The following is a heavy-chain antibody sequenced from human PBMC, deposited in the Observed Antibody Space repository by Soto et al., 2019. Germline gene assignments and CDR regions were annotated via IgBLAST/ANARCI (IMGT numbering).Heavy chain of an antibody. Sequence: GASVKVSCKASGYTFTNYFIYWERQAPGQGPEWMGRINPSDGSTFYAQNFQGRVTMTRDTSTRTVNMELSSLRSDDTAVYYCARGGPEMATIGSFDYWGQGARVTVSS. CDR2: INPSDGST. D-gene: IGHD5-12*01. J-gene: IGHJ4*02. V-gene: IGHV1-46*01. CDR3: ARGGPEMATIGSFDY. CDR1: GYTFTNYF.